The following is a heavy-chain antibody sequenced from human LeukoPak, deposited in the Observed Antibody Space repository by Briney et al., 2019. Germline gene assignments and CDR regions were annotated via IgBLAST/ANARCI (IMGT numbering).Heavy chain of an antibody. Sequence: GGSLRLSCATSGFTFSSYAMSWVRQAPGKGLEWVSAISGRGDRTYYADSVKGRFTISRDNSKNTLFLQMNSLRAEDTAVYYCAKLSSQAVANTQIDYWGQGTLVTVSS. CDR3: AKLSSQAVANTQIDY. CDR2: ISGRGDRT. J-gene: IGHJ4*02. CDR1: GFTFSSYA. D-gene: IGHD6-19*01. V-gene: IGHV3-23*01.